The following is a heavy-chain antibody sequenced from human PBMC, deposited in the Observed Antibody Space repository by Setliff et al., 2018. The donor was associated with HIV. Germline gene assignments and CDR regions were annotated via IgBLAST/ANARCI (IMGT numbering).Heavy chain of an antibody. J-gene: IGHJ4*02. D-gene: IGHD3-22*01. CDR3: AKPTYYYDDSGYSGGDY. Sequence: PGGSLRLSCEASRFTFSNYGMHWVRQAPGKGLEWVAFIRYDGSSTYYADSVKGRFTISRDNSKNTLYLQMNSLRAEDTAVYYCAKPTYYYDDSGYSGGDYWGQGTLVTVSS. CDR1: RFTFSNYG. CDR2: IRYDGSST. V-gene: IGHV3-30*02.